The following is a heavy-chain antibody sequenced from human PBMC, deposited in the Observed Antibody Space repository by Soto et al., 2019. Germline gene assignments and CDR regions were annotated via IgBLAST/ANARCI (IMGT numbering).Heavy chain of an antibody. V-gene: IGHV3-7*04. J-gene: IGHJ6*02. D-gene: IGHD6-6*01. CDR1: GFTFSTYW. Sequence: EVQLVESGGGLVQPGGSLRLSCAASGFTFSTYWMSWVRQAPGKGLEWVANIKQDGSEKYYVDSVKGPFTISRDNAQNSLFLQMNSLRAEDTAMYYCARVYSSSSGRAMDVWGQGTTVTVSS. CDR3: ARVYSSSSGRAMDV. CDR2: IKQDGSEK.